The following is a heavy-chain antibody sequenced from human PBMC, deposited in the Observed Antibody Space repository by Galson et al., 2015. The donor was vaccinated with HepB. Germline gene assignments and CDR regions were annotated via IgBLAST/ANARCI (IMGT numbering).Heavy chain of an antibody. CDR2: INTNTGNP. CDR3: ARDRYYYDSSGYYYEPYYYYGMDV. Sequence: SVKVSCKASGYTFTSYAMNWVRQAPGQGLEWMGWINTNTGNPTYAQGFTGRFVFSLDTSVSTAYLQISSLKAEDTAVYYCARDRYYYDSSGYYYEPYYYYGMDVWGQGTTVTVS. D-gene: IGHD3-22*01. J-gene: IGHJ6*02. V-gene: IGHV7-4-1*02. CDR1: GYTFTSYA.